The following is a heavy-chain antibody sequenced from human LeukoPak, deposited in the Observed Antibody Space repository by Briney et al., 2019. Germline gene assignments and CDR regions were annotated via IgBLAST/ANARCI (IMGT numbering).Heavy chain of an antibody. CDR3: VKDGSPDHSAFDY. CDR2: ISSNGGGT. Sequence: GGSLRLSCSASGFTFSSYAMHWVRQAPGKGLEYVSAISSNGGGTYYADSVKGRFTISRDNSKNTLYPQMSSLRAEDTAVYYCVKDGSPDHSAFDYWGQGTLVTVSS. D-gene: IGHD1-26*01. J-gene: IGHJ4*02. CDR1: GFTFSSYA. V-gene: IGHV3-64D*06.